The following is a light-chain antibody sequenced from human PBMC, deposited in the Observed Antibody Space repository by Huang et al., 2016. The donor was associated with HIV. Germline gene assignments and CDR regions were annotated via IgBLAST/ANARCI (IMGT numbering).Light chain of an antibody. CDR3: QQYNNWPRT. V-gene: IGKV3-15*01. Sequence: ERVMTQSPDTLSVSPGERATLYCRASQYVSSNLAWYQQKPGQAPRLLVYGASTMVIDIPARFSGSGSGTEFTLTISSLQSEDSAVYYCQQYNNWPRTFGQGTKLEIK. J-gene: IGKJ2*01. CDR2: GAS. CDR1: QYVSSN.